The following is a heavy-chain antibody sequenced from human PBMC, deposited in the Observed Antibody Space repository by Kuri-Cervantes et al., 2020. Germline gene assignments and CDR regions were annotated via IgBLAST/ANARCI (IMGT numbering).Heavy chain of an antibody. CDR2: ISVYHGNT. CDR1: GYTFITYG. J-gene: IGHJ4*02. Sequence: ASVKVSCKASGYTFITYGISWFRQAPGRGLEWLGWISVYHGNTNYAQRFRNRITMTTDTSTSTAYMELGSLRSEDTAVYYCSRDKDSSGWLDYWGQGTLVTVSS. CDR3: SRDKDSSGWLDY. V-gene: IGHV1-18*01. D-gene: IGHD6-19*01.